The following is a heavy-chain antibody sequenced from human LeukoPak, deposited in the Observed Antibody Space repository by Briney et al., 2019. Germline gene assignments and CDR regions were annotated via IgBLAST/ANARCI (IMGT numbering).Heavy chain of an antibody. J-gene: IGHJ4*02. CDR1: GFTFSDQY. Sequence: GGSLRLSCVAAGFTFSDQYMDWVRQAPGKGLEWVGRTRNKANSYTTEYAASVKGRFTISRDDSKNLLYLQMNSLKTEDTAVYYCARFDYKLKGFDYWGQGTLVTVSS. CDR3: ARFDYKLKGFDY. V-gene: IGHV3-72*01. CDR2: TRNKANSYTT. D-gene: IGHD3-9*01.